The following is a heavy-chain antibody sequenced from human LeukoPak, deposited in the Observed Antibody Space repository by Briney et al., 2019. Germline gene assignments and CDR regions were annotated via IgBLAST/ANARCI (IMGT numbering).Heavy chain of an antibody. CDR3: ARGRIFFDGSGHYYPDY. CDR2: VSGDNDSK. V-gene: IGHV1-18*01. Sequence: ASVKVSCKTSGYTFSSYGITWVRQAPGQGLEWMGSVSGDNDSKVYARKFQDKVTLTTDTSTNTAYMDLRSLRSNDTAVYFCARGRIFFDGSGHYYPDYWGRGTLVTVSS. J-gene: IGHJ4*02. CDR1: GYTFSSYG. D-gene: IGHD3-22*01.